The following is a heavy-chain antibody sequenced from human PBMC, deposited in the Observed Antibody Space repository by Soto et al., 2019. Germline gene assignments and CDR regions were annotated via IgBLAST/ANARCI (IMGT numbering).Heavy chain of an antibody. CDR3: ARNRRILAARPRGAFDI. D-gene: IGHD6-6*01. Sequence: PSETLSLTCTVSGGSISSGDYYWSWIRQPPGKGLEWIEYIYYSGSTYYNPSLKSRVTISVGTSKNQFSLKLSSVTAADTAVYYCARNRRILAARPRGAFDIWGQGTMVTVSS. CDR2: IYYSGST. V-gene: IGHV4-30-4*01. CDR1: GGSISSGDYY. J-gene: IGHJ3*02.